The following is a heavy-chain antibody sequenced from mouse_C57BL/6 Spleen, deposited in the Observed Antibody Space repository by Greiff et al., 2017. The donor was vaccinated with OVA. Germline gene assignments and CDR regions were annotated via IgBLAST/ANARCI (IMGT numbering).Heavy chain of an antibody. Sequence: EVMLVESEGGLVQPGSSMKLSCTASGFTFSDYYMAWVRQVPEKGLEWVANINYDGSSTYYLASLKSRFIISRDNAKNILYLQMSSLKSEDTATYYCARDGDIGNLGYFDVWGTGTTVTVSS. D-gene: IGHD4-1*01. V-gene: IGHV5-16*01. CDR1: GFTFSDYY. CDR2: INYDGSST. CDR3: ARDGDIGNLGYFDV. J-gene: IGHJ1*03.